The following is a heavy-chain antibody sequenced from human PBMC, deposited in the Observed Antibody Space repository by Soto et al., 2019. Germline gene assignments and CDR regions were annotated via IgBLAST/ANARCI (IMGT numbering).Heavy chain of an antibody. J-gene: IGHJ6*02. CDR3: AKSRGAARRVVAATPELYYYYYGMDV. V-gene: IGHV3-30*18. CDR1: GFTFSSYG. D-gene: IGHD2-15*01. Sequence: QVQLVESGGGVVQPGRSLRLSCAASGFTFSSYGMHWVRQAPGKGLEWVAVISYDGSNKYYADSVKGRFTISRDNSKNTLYLQMNSLRAEDTAVYYCAKSRGAARRVVAATPELYYYYYGMDVWGQGTTVTVSS. CDR2: ISYDGSNK.